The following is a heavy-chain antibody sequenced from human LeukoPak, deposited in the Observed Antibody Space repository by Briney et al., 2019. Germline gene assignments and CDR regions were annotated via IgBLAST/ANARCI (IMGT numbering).Heavy chain of an antibody. J-gene: IGHJ3*02. CDR3: ARGPRDYYDILTGYRDDAFDI. CDR1: GGSFSGYY. D-gene: IGHD3-9*01. Sequence: SETLSLTCAVYGGSFSGYYWSWIRQPPGKGLEWLGEINLSGSTNYNPSLKSRVTISVATSKNQFSLKLSSVTAADTAVYYCARGPRDYYDILTGYRDDAFDIWGQGTMVTVSS. CDR2: INLSGST. V-gene: IGHV4-34*01.